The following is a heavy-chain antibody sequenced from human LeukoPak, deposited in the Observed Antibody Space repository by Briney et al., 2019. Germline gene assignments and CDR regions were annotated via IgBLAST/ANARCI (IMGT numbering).Heavy chain of an antibody. CDR1: GGTFSSYA. V-gene: IGHV1-69*01. Sequence: SVKVSCKASGGTFSSYAISWVRQAPGQGLEWMGGIIPIFGTANYAQKFQGRVTITADESTSTAYMELSSLRSEDTAVYYCARDPWFGVNNWFDPWGQGTLVTVSS. CDR2: IIPIFGTA. J-gene: IGHJ5*02. CDR3: ARDPWFGVNNWFDP. D-gene: IGHD3-10*01.